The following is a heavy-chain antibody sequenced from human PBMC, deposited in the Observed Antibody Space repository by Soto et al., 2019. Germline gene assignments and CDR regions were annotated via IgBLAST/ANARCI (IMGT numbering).Heavy chain of an antibody. D-gene: IGHD3-9*01. J-gene: IGHJ4*02. Sequence: GGSLRLSCAGSGFTPTTTPLSWVRQAPGKGLEWLTSISGTASRTYYVDSVKGRFFISRDNSKNTVTLQMNNLTVDDTAVYYCATSFRYFDNWGQGTRVTVPQ. V-gene: IGHV3-23*01. CDR1: GFTPTTTP. CDR2: ISGTASRT. CDR3: ATSFRYFDN.